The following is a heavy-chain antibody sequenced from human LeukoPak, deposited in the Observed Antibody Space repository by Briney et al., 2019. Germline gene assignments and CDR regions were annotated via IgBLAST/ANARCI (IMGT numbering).Heavy chain of an antibody. CDR2: IYYSAST. CDR3: ARLTKRNDAFAI. Sequence: SETLSLTCSVSGGSISSYYWSWIRQPPGKGLEWIGYIYYSASTNYNPSLKSRLTISVDTSKNQFSLKLSSVTAADAAVYYCARLTKRNDAFAIWGQGTMVTVSS. D-gene: IGHD1-14*01. J-gene: IGHJ3*02. V-gene: IGHV4-59*01. CDR1: GGSISSYY.